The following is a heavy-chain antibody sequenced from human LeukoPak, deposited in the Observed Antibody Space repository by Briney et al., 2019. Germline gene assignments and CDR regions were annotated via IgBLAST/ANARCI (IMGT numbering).Heavy chain of an antibody. CDR3: ARGNWGTLAGSAYYYGMDV. D-gene: IGHD6-19*01. CDR2: VNAGNGDT. J-gene: IGHJ6*02. V-gene: IGHV1-3*01. CDR1: GYTFTSYP. Sequence: ASVTVSCKPSGYTFTSYPLHWVRQAPGQRLEWMGWVNAGNGDTKYSHKFQGRVTITGDTSATTAYMELSSLTSEDTAVYYCARGNWGTLAGSAYYYGMDVWGQGTTVTVSS.